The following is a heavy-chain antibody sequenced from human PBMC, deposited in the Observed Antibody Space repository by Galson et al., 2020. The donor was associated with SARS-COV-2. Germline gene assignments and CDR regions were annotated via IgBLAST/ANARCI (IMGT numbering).Heavy chain of an antibody. Sequence: GESLKISCAASGFTVTSNSMSWVRQVPGKGLEWVSVIYGGGDNTHYADSVQGRFSISRDSSKNTLNLQLNSLRADDTAGYYCARVLVDDYNRSRFDIWGQGTMVTVSS. D-gene: IGHD4-4*01. CDR1: GFTVTSNS. J-gene: IGHJ3*02. V-gene: IGHV3-66*01. CDR3: ARVLVDDYNRSRFDI. CDR2: IYGGGDNT.